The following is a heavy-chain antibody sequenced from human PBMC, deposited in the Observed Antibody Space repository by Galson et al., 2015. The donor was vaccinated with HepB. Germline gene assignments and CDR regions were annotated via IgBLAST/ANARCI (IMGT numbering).Heavy chain of an antibody. CDR3: ARDSTNRYAVTTSFDY. Sequence: SVKVSCKASGGTFSSYAISWVRQAPGQGLEWMGGIIPIFGTANYAQKFQGRVTITADESTSTAYMELSSLRSEDTAVYYCARDSTNRYAVTTSFDYWGQGTLVTVSS. V-gene: IGHV1-69*13. J-gene: IGHJ4*02. D-gene: IGHD4-17*01. CDR1: GGTFSSYA. CDR2: IIPIFGTA.